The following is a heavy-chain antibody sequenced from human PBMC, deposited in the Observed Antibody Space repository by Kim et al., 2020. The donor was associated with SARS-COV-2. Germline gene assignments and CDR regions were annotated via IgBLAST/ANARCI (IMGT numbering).Heavy chain of an antibody. CDR1: GFTFSDAA. CDR2: TTRSGDGS. D-gene: IGHD1-7*01. Sequence: GGSLRLSCAGSGFTFSDAAIRWVRRAPGKGLEWVSATTRSGDGSFYADSVEGRCTISRDNSENTLYLQLNSPRLEDTAVHYCVRYVRNYGGDIWGQGTLVIVLS. CDR3: VRYVRNYGGDI. V-gene: IGHV3-64D*06. J-gene: IGHJ4*02.